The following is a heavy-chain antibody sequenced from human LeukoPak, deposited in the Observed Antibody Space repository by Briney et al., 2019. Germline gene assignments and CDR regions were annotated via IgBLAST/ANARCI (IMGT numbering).Heavy chain of an antibody. CDR2: ISGDTGST. J-gene: IGHJ4*02. V-gene: IGHV3-23*01. Sequence: GGSPRLSCAASGFTFSGYAMSWLRQAPGKGLEFVSAISGDTGSTFYADSVKGRFTVSRDNSQNTLYLQLNSLRAEDTAVYYCARWGIAAAGRPSGFDYWGQGTLVTVSS. D-gene: IGHD6-13*01. CDR3: ARWGIAAAGRPSGFDY. CDR1: GFTFSGYA.